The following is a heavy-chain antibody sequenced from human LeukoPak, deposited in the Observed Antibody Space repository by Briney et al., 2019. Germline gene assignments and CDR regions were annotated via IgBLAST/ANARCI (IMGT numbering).Heavy chain of an antibody. CDR3: AKGIYSSGWSYFDY. V-gene: IGHV3-23*01. Sequence: GGALRLSCAASGFTFSNSAMSWVRQAPGKGLEGVSTLSGSGITTYYADSVKGRFTISRDNSKNTLYLQMNSLRAEDTAVYYRAKGIYSSGWSYFDYWGHGTLVTVSS. J-gene: IGHJ4*01. CDR2: LSGSGITT. CDR1: GFTFSNSA. D-gene: IGHD6-19*01.